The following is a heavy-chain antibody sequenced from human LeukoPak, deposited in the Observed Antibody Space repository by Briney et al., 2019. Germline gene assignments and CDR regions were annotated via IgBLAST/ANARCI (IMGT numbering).Heavy chain of an antibody. CDR3: ARVIGSYGDSAY. V-gene: IGHV3-9*01. D-gene: IGHD1-26*01. CDR2: ISWNSGSI. J-gene: IGHJ4*02. CDR1: GFTFDDYA. Sequence: GGSLRLSCAASGFTFDDYAMHWVRQAPGKGLEWVSGISWNSGSIGYADSVKGRFTISRDNAKNSLYLQMNSLRAEDTAVYYCARVIGSYGDSAYWGQGTLVTVSS.